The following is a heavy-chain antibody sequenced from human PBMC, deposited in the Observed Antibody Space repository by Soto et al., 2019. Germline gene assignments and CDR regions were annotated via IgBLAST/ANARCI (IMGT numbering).Heavy chain of an antibody. D-gene: IGHD2-15*01. CDR3: ARLFRVVVAAYY. CDR2: IYYSGST. CDR1: GGSISSSSYY. Sequence: SETLSLTCTVSGGSISSSSYYWGWIRQPPGKGLEWIGSIYYSGSTYYNPSLKSRVTISVDTSKNQFSLKLSSVTAADTAVYYCARLFRVVVAAYYWGQGTLVTVSS. V-gene: IGHV4-39*01. J-gene: IGHJ4*02.